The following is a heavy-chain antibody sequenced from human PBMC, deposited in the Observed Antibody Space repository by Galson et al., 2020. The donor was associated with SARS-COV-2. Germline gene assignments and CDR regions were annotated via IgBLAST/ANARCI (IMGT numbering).Heavy chain of an antibody. Sequence: GESLKISCAASGFTFRSYAMHWVRQAPGKGLEWVAVISYDGSNKYYADSVKGRFTISRDNSKNTLYLQMNSLRAEDTAVYYCARDQRLTPPQVAGTSGDNWFDPWGQGTLVTVSS. V-gene: IGHV3-30*01. D-gene: IGHD6-19*01. CDR3: ARDQRLTPPQVAGTSGDNWFDP. CDR1: GFTFRSYA. CDR2: ISYDGSNK. J-gene: IGHJ5*02.